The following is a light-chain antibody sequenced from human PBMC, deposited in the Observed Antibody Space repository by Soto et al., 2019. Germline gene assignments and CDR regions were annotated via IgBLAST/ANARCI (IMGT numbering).Light chain of an antibody. CDR1: SSDVGTYNL. V-gene: IGLV2-23*02. J-gene: IGLJ1*01. CDR2: EVA. CDR3: CSYGGSSALPYV. Sequence: QSALAQPASVSGSPEQSVTISCTVTSSDVGTYNLVSWYQQHPGKAPKLIIYEVAERPSGVSNRFSGSKFGNTASLTISGLLPEDEADYYCCSYGGSSALPYVFGTGTKVTLL.